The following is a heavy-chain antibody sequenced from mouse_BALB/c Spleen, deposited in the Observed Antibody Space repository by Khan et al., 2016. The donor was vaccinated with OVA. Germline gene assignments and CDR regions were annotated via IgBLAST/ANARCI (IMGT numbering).Heavy chain of an antibody. J-gene: IGHJ4*01. V-gene: IGHV3-2*02. Sequence: QLEESGPGLVKPSQSLSLTCTVTGYSITSDYAWNWIRQFPGNKLEWMGYISSSGSTNYNPALKSRISITRDTSKNQIFLQLNSVTTEDTTTYYCARDGSRYDCAVNYWGQGTSVTVSS. CDR3: ARDGSRYDCAVNY. CDR2: ISSSGST. CDR1: GYSITSDYA. D-gene: IGHD2-3*01.